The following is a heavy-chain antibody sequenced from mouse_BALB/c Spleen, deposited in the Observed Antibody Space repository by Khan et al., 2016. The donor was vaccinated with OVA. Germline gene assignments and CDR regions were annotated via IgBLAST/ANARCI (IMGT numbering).Heavy chain of an antibody. CDR1: GFTFSNYG. Sequence: EVELVESGVDLVKPGGSLKLSCAASGFTFSNYGMSWVRQTPDKRLEWVATISSDGTYTYYPDSVKGIFTISRNNAKNTLYLQMSSLKSDVTAMYYCTSHLTGSFAYGGQGTLVTVSA. CDR3: TSHLTGSFAY. J-gene: IGHJ3*01. V-gene: IGHV5-6*01. D-gene: IGHD4-1*01. CDR2: ISSDGTYT.